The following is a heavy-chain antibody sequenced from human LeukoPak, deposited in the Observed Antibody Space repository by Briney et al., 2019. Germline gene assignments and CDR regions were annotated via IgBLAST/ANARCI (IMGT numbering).Heavy chain of an antibody. D-gene: IGHD5-18*01. Sequence: SQTLSLTCAISGDSVSSNSAAWNWIRQSPSRGLEWLGRTYYRSKWYNDYAVSVKSRITINPDTSKNQFSLQLNSVTPEDTAVYYCARVAGYSYGPYSYYFDYWGQGTLVTVSS. J-gene: IGHJ4*02. CDR1: GDSVSSNSAA. V-gene: IGHV6-1*01. CDR3: ARVAGYSYGPYSYYFDY. CDR2: TYYRSKWYN.